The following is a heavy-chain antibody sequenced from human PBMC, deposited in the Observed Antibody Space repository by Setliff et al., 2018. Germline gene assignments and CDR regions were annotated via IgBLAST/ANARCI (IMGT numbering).Heavy chain of an antibody. CDR1: GDSISRSTYY. Sequence: KPSETLSLTCTVSGDSISRSTYYWGWIRQSPGKGLDWIGTVDHSGNTFYNPSLKSRVTISVDTSKNQFSLKLTSVSAADTAVYYCARLGTTIPTSGTWTYYYYYMDVWGKGTTVTVSS. CDR2: VDHSGNT. V-gene: IGHV4-39*01. J-gene: IGHJ6*03. CDR3: ARLGTTIPTSGTWTYYYYYMDV. D-gene: IGHD2-21*01.